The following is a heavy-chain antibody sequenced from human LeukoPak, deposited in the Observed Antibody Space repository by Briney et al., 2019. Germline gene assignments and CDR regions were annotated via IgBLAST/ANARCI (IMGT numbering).Heavy chain of an antibody. J-gene: IGHJ4*02. D-gene: IGHD2-15*01. CDR2: IDYSGGST. Sequence: PGGSLRLSCTASGFTLSSYEMSWIRQAPGKGLEWVSSIDYSGGSTYYADSVKGRFTISRDNSKNTLYLQMNSLRAEDTAVYYCAKDQQYVAATPGFDYWGQGTLVTVSS. V-gene: IGHV3-23*01. CDR1: GFTLSSYE. CDR3: AKDQQYVAATPGFDY.